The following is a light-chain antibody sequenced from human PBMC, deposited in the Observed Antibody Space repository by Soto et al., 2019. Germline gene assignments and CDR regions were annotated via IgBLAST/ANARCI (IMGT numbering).Light chain of an antibody. CDR2: GAS. V-gene: IGKV3-15*01. CDR3: QQYNKWPPIT. CDR1: QSVSSS. J-gene: IGKJ5*01. Sequence: EIVLTQSPGTLSLSPGERAILSCRASQSVSSSFLAWYRQNPGQAPRLLIYGASTRATGIAARFSGSGSGTEFTLTISSLQSGDFAVYYCQQYNKWPPITFGQGTRLEIK.